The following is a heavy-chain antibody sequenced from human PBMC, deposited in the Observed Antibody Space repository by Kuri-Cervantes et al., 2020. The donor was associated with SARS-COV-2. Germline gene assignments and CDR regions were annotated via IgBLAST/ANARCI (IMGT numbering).Heavy chain of an antibody. J-gene: IGHJ4*02. CDR2: FDPEDGET. V-gene: IGHV1-24*01. Sequence: ASVKVSCKASGYTLTELSMHWVRQAPGKGLEWMGGFDPEDGETIYAQKFQGRVTMTEDTSTDTAYMELSSLRSEDTAVYYCATLPRRFLEWFPFGIAGDYWGQGTLVTVSS. CDR3: ATLPRRFLEWFPFGIAGDY. CDR1: GYTLTELS. D-gene: IGHD3-3*01.